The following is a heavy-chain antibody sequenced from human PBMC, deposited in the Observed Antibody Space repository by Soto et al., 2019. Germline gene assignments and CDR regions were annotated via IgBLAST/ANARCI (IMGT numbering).Heavy chain of an antibody. CDR1: GGSVNSYY. D-gene: IGHD5-12*01. CDR2: IFYSGST. Sequence: PSETLSLTCTVSGGSVNSYYWSWIRQPPGKGLEWIGYIFYSGSTKSNPSLKSRVTMSVDMSKNQFSLRLTSVTAADTAVYYCARERREKIHDGYDIDYWGQGTLVTVSS. J-gene: IGHJ4*02. V-gene: IGHV4-59*02. CDR3: ARERREKIHDGYDIDY.